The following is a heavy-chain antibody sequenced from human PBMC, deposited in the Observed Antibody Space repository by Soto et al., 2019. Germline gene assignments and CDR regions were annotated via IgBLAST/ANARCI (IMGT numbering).Heavy chain of an antibody. CDR2: IYYSGST. Sequence: PSATLSLTCTVSGGSISSYYWSWIRQPPGKGLEWIGYIYYSGSTNYNPSLKSRVTISVDTSKNQFSLKLSSVTAADTAVYYCARSVSYYDFWSGYFEDYYYYMDVWGEGTTVTVSS. CDR1: GGSISSYY. V-gene: IGHV4-59*08. J-gene: IGHJ6*03. D-gene: IGHD3-3*01. CDR3: ARSVSYYDFWSGYFEDYYYYMDV.